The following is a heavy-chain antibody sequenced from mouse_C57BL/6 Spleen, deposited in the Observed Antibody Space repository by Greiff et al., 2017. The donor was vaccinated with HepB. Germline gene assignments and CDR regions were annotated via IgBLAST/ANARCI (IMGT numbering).Heavy chain of an antibody. J-gene: IGHJ1*03. CDR2: ISSGSSTI. CDR3: ARRGNDWWYFDV. D-gene: IGHD2-2*01. Sequence: EVMLVESGGGLVKPGGSLKLSCAASGFTFSDYGMHWVRQAPEKGLEWVAYISSGSSTIYYADTVKGRFTISRDNAKNTLFLQMTSLRSEDTAIYYCARRGNDWWYFDVWGTGTTVTVSS. V-gene: IGHV5-17*01. CDR1: GFTFSDYG.